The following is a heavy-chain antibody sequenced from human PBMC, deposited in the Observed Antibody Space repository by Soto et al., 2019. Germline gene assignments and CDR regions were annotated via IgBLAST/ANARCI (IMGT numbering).Heavy chain of an antibody. V-gene: IGHV3-21*01. D-gene: IGHD3-3*01. J-gene: IGHJ5*02. CDR2: ISSSSSYI. CDR3: ARVGVRFLEVEYWFDP. Sequence: EVQLVESGGGLVKPGGSLRLSCAASGFTFSSYSMNWVRQAPGKGLEWVSSISSSSSYIYYADSVKGRFTISRDNAKNSLYLQMNSLRAEDTAVYYCARVGVRFLEVEYWFDPWGQGTLVTVSS. CDR1: GFTFSSYS.